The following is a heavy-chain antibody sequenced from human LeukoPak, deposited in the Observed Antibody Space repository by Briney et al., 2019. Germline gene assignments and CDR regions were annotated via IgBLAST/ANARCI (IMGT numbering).Heavy chain of an antibody. D-gene: IGHD2-15*01. V-gene: IGHV3-74*01. J-gene: IGHJ4*02. CDR3: VSSYCSGGSCYSASGY. CDR1: GFTFSSYW. CDR2: INNDGSST. Sequence: GGSLRLSCAASGFTFSSYWMHWVRQAPGKGLVWVSRINNDGSSTSYADSAKGRFTISRDNAKNTLYLQMNSLRAEDTAVYYCVSSYCSGGSCYSASGYWGQGTLVTVSS.